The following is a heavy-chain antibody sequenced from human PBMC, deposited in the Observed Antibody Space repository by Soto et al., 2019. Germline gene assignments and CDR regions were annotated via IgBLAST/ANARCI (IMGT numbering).Heavy chain of an antibody. CDR2: IIPVLGTT. CDR1: GGTFTSIA. CDR3: ASSAGLDHLLNYYGLNV. J-gene: IGHJ6*02. D-gene: IGHD6-13*01. Sequence: QVHLVQSSAEVKKPGSSVKVSCKASGGTFTSIAFSWVRQAPGQGLEWMGGIIPVLGTTNYAQKFQARVTITADASPTTVHMELSRLTSDDTAVYYCASSAGLDHLLNYYGLNVWGQGTTVTV. V-gene: IGHV1-69*01.